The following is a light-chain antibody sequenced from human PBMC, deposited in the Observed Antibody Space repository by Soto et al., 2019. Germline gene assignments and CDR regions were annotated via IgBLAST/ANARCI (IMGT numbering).Light chain of an antibody. Sequence: QSALTQPRSVSGSPGQSVTISCTGTSSDVGYYNYVSWYQQHPGKAPKLMIYDVTKRPSGVHERFSGSKSDNTASLTISGLQAEDEADYYCFSYAGFYNLVFGGGTKLPVL. V-gene: IGLV2-11*01. CDR3: FSYAGFYNLV. CDR1: SSDVGYYNY. J-gene: IGLJ2*01. CDR2: DVT.